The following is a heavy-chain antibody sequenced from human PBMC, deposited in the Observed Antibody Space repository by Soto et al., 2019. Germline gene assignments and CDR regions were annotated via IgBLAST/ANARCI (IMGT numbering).Heavy chain of an antibody. CDR3: APWFGAFDY. J-gene: IGHJ4*02. CDR2: ISYDGSNK. D-gene: IGHD3-10*01. V-gene: IGHV3-30*03. CDR1: GFTFSSYG. Sequence: QVQLVESGGGVVQPGRSLRLSCAASGFTFSSYGMHWVRQAPGKGLEWVAVISYDGSNKYYADSVKGRFTISRDNSKNTPYLQMNRLRAEDTAVYYCAPWFGAFDYWGQGTLVTVSS.